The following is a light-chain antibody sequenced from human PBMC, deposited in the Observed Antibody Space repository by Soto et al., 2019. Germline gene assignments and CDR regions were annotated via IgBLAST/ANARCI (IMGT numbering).Light chain of an antibody. Sequence: DVQLTQSPSCLSASVGDRVTITWRASQGISRYLVWYQQKQGKAPKLLIYAASTLQSGVPPRFSGSGSGTECILTISNLQPEDCATYYCQQLNSYLITFGQGTRLEIK. J-gene: IGKJ5*01. CDR3: QQLNSYLIT. V-gene: IGKV1-9*01. CDR1: QGISRY. CDR2: AAS.